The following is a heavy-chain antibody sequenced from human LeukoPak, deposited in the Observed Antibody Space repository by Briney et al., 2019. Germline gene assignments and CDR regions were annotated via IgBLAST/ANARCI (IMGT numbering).Heavy chain of an antibody. D-gene: IGHD5-18*01. J-gene: IGHJ4*02. CDR2: IYSGGTT. CDR3: ARVGVDTAMGFDY. CDR1: GFTVSSNY. V-gene: IGHV3-53*01. Sequence: PGGSLRLSCAASGFTVSSNYMSWVRQAPGKGLEWVSVIYSGGTTYYADSVKGRFTISRDNSKNTLYLQMNSLRAEDTAVYYCARVGVDTAMGFDYWGQGTLVTVSS.